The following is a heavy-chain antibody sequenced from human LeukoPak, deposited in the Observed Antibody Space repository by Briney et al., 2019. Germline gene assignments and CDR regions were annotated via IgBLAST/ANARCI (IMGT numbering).Heavy chain of an antibody. CDR2: ISRSSDYI. J-gene: IGHJ4*02. V-gene: IGHV3-21*01. Sequence: GGSLRFSCAASGFSFSSYSMNWVRQAPGRGLEWVSSISRSSDYIYYADSVKGRFTISRDNAKNSLYLQMNSLRAEDTAVYYCARVPGDYWGQGTLVTVSS. CDR3: ARVPGDY. CDR1: GFSFSSYS.